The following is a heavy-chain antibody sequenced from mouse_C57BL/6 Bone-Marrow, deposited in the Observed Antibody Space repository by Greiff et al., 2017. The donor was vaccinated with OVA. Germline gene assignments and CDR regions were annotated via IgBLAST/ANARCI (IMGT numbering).Heavy chain of an antibody. D-gene: IGHD1-1*01. CDR3: ARRVITTVVAPWYFDV. V-gene: IGHV5-6*01. Sequence: EVQVVESGGDLVKPGGSLKLSCAASGFTFSSYGMSWVRQTPDKRLEWVATISSGGSYTYYPDSVKGRFTISRDNAKNTLYLQISSLKSEDTAMYYCARRVITTVVAPWYFDVWGTGTTVTVSS. CDR2: ISSGGSYT. J-gene: IGHJ1*03. CDR1: GFTFSSYG.